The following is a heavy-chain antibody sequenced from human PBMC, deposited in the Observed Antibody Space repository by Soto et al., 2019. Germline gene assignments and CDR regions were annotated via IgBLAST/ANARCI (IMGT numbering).Heavy chain of an antibody. CDR2: INPSGGST. V-gene: IGHV1-46*01. CDR3: ARADYYGSSGYHLDY. D-gene: IGHD3-22*01. J-gene: IGHJ4*02. CDR1: GYPFTNFY. Sequence: QVQVAQSGAEVKRPGASVKVSCWASGYPFTNFYIHWVRQAPGQGLEWMGIINPSGGSTAYAQKLLGRVTMTRDTSTSTVYMEVSRLRSEDTAVYYCARADYYGSSGYHLDYWGQGTLVTVSS.